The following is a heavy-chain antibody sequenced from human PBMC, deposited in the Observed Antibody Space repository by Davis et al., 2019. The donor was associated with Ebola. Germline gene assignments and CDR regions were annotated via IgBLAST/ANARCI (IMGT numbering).Heavy chain of an antibody. CDR2: IIPILGIA. CDR1: GGTFSSYT. V-gene: IGHV1-69*04. J-gene: IGHJ4*02. Sequence: AASVKVSCKASGGTFSSYTISWVRQAPGQGLEWMGRIIPILGIANYAQKFQGRVTITADKSTSTAYMELSSLRSEDTAVYYCARDLSGWYIFDYWGQGTLVTVSS. CDR3: ARDLSGWYIFDY. D-gene: IGHD6-19*01.